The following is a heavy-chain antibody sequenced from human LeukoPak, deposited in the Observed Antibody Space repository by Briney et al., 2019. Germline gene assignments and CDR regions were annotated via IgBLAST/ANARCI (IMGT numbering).Heavy chain of an antibody. J-gene: IGHJ4*01. V-gene: IGHV3-23*01. CDR1: GFTFSSYA. CDR3: AKARPYSSSSLMFDY. CDR2: ISGSGGST. Sequence: GGSLRLSCAASGFTFSSYAMSWVRQAPGEGLEWVSAISGSGGSTYYADSVNGRFTISRDNSKNTLYLQMNSLRAEDTAVYYCAKARPYSSSSLMFDYWGQGTLVTVSS. D-gene: IGHD6-6*01.